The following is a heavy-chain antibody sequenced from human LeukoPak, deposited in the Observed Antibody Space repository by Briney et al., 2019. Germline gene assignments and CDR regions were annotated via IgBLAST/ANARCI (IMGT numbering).Heavy chain of an antibody. V-gene: IGHV3-66*02. J-gene: IGHJ4*02. CDR3: ARSFVSETYFYYFDY. Sequence: GGSLRLSCAASGFTVSSNYMSWVRQAPGKGLEWVSVIYSGGSTYYADSVKGRFTIARDTSENTLFLQMNSLRAEDTALYYCARSFVSETYFYYFDYWGRGTLVTVSS. CDR2: IYSGGST. CDR1: GFTVSSNY. D-gene: IGHD1-26*01.